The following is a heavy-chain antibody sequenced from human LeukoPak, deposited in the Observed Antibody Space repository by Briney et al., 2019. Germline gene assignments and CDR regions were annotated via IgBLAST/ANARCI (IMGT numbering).Heavy chain of an antibody. D-gene: IGHD6-13*01. CDR3: ARDPGIAAAGTVGYFDF. Sequence: PGGSLRLSCAASGFTFSAYWMSWVRQAPGKGVEWVANINQGASEIRYVDSVKGRFTISRDNAKNSLYLQMSSLRAEDTAVYFCARDPGIAAAGTVGYFDFWGLGTLVTVSS. V-gene: IGHV3-7*01. J-gene: IGHJ4*02. CDR1: GFTFSAYW. CDR2: INQGASEI.